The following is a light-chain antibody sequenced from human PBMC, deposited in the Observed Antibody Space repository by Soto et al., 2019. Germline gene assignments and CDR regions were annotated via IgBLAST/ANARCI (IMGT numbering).Light chain of an antibody. V-gene: IGKV3-20*01. J-gene: IGKJ1*01. Sequence: EIVLTQSPGTLSLSPGERATLSCRASQSVSSSYLAWYQQKPGQAPRLLIYGASSRATGIPDRFSGSGSETDFTLTFSRLGPEDCAVYYCQQYGSSPRTFGQGTKVDIK. CDR2: GAS. CDR1: QSVSSSY. CDR3: QQYGSSPRT.